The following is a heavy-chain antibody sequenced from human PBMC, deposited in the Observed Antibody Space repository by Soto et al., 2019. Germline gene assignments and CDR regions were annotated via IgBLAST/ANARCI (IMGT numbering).Heavy chain of an antibody. V-gene: IGHV1-69*13. CDR1: GGTFSSYA. Sequence: SVKVSCKASGGTFSSYAISWVRQAPGQGLEWMGGIIPIFGTANYAQKFQGRVTITADESTSTAYMELSSLRSEDTAVYYCASTSPSNYYDSSGYYGPLDYWGQGTLVTVSS. J-gene: IGHJ4*02. D-gene: IGHD3-22*01. CDR3: ASTSPSNYYDSSGYYGPLDY. CDR2: IIPIFGTA.